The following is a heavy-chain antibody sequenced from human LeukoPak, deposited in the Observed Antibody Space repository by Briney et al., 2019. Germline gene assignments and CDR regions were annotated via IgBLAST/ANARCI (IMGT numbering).Heavy chain of an antibody. D-gene: IGHD6-6*01. Sequence: SETLSLTCTASGDSISSYYWSWIRQPPGKGLEWIGYIYTSGGTNYIPSLKGRVTISIDTSKNQFSLKLSSVTAADSAVYYCARLTRLSTSPDRYYLDYWGQGTLVTVSS. J-gene: IGHJ4*02. CDR3: ARLTRLSTSPDRYYLDY. V-gene: IGHV4-4*09. CDR2: IYTSGGT. CDR1: GDSISSYY.